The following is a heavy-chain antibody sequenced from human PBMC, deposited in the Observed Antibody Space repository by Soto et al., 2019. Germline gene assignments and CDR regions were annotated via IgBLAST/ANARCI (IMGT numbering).Heavy chain of an antibody. V-gene: IGHV2-5*02. CDR3: THPSGHSSTGADN. CDR2: IFWDDDA. J-gene: IGHJ4*02. CDR1: GFSLSNNGVA. D-gene: IGHD6-19*01. Sequence: QITLRESGPALVKPTQTLTLTCTFSGFSLSNNGVAVGWIRQPPGKALEWLALIFWDDDARYSPSLKSRLTITKYTSKNQVVLIMTNMDPVDTGTYYCTHPSGHSSTGADNWGQGTQVTVSS.